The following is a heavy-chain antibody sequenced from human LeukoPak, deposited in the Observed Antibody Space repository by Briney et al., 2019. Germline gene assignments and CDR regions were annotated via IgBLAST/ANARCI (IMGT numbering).Heavy chain of an antibody. CDR2: IYYSGST. CDR3: ARGASPYYYYYMDV. J-gene: IGHJ6*03. Sequence: PSQTLSLTCAVSGGSISSGGYSWSWIRQPPGKGLEWIGYIYYSGSTYYNPSLKSRVTISVDTSKNQFSLKLSSVTAADTAVYYCARGASPYYYYYMDVWGKGTTVTVSS. CDR1: GGSISSGGYS. V-gene: IGHV4-30-4*07.